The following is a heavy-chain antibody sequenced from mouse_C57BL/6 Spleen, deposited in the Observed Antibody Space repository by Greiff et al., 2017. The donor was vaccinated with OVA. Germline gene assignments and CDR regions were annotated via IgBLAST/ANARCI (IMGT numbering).Heavy chain of an antibody. CDR3: TLITGGY. V-gene: IGHV6-3*01. CDR2: IRLKSDNYAT. Sequence: EVKLVESGGGLVQPGGSMKLSCVASGFTFSNYWMNWVRQSPEKGLEWVAQIRLKSDNYATHYAESVKGRFTISRDDSNSSVYLQMNNLGAEDTGIYYCTLITGGYWGQGTTLTVSS. CDR1: GFTFSNYW. D-gene: IGHD1-1*01. J-gene: IGHJ2*01.